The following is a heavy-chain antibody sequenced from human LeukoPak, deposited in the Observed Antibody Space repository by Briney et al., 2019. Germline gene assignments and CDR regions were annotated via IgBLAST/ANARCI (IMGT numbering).Heavy chain of an antibody. Sequence: PGGSLRLSCAASGFTFSSYGMHWVRQAPGKGLEWVAFIRYDGSNNYYADSVKGRFTISRDNSKNTLYLQMNSLRAEDTAVYYCAKDPQKWESYFDYWGQGTLVTVSS. CDR2: IRYDGSNN. D-gene: IGHD1-26*01. CDR1: GFTFSSYG. CDR3: AKDPQKWESYFDY. J-gene: IGHJ4*02. V-gene: IGHV3-30*02.